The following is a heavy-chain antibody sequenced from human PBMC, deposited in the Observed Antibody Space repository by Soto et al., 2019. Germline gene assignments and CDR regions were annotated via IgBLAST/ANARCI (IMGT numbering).Heavy chain of an antibody. CDR1: GFTFSSYG. J-gene: IGHJ4*02. Sequence: QVQLVESGGGVVQPGRSLRLSCAASGFTFSSYGMHWVRQAPGKGLEWVAVISYDGSNKYYADSVKGRFTISRDNSKNTLYRQMNRLRDEDTDVYYCAKILDSSGYYHFDYWGQGTLVTVSS. D-gene: IGHD3-22*01. V-gene: IGHV3-30*18. CDR3: AKILDSSGYYHFDY. CDR2: ISYDGSNK.